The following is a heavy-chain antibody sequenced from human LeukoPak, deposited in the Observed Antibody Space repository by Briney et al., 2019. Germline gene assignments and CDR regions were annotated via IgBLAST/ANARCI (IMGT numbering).Heavy chain of an antibody. CDR2: ISGSGTGT. V-gene: IGHV3-23*01. CDR3: ATSYSSSSGPFDS. J-gene: IGHJ4*02. CDR1: GFTFSSYA. D-gene: IGHD6-6*01. Sequence: GRSLRLSCAASGFTFSSYAMNWVRQAPGKGLEWVSTISGSGTGTYYADSVKGRFTISRDNSRNTLHLQMDSLRADDTAVYYCATSYSSSSGPFDSWGQGTLVTVSS.